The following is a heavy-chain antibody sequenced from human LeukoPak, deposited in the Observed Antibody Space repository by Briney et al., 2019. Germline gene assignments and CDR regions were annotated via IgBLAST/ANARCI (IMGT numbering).Heavy chain of an antibody. CDR1: GVSFSDYS. V-gene: IGHV4-34*01. J-gene: IGHJ4*02. D-gene: IGHD2-15*01. CDR2: INHSGST. Sequence: SETLSLTCAVYGVSFSDYSWSWIREPPGKGLEWIGEINHSGSTNYNPSLKSRVTISIDTSKNQFSLKLTSPTAADTAVYYCAANQGGGHWGQGTLVTVSS. CDR3: AANQGGGH.